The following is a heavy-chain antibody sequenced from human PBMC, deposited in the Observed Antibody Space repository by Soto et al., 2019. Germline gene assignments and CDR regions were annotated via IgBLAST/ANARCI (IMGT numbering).Heavy chain of an antibody. D-gene: IGHD6-19*01. V-gene: IGHV1-2*02. J-gene: IGHJ5*02. CDR1: GYACTGYY. Sequence: QVQLVQSGAEVKKPGASVKVSWKASGYACTGYYMHWVRQAPGQGLEWMGWINPNSGGTNYAQKFQGRVTMTRDTSISTAYMELSRLRSDDTAVYYCARDLYSSGWYVHWFDPWGQGTLVTASS. CDR2: INPNSGGT. CDR3: ARDLYSSGWYVHWFDP.